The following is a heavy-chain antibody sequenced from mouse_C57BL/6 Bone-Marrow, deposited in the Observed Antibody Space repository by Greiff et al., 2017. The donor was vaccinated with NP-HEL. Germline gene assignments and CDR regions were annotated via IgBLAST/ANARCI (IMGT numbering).Heavy chain of an antibody. V-gene: IGHV1-74*01. D-gene: IGHD3-2*02. J-gene: IGHJ4*01. CDR1: GYTFTSYW. Sequence: QVQLKQPGAELVKPGASVKVSCKASGYTFTSYWMHWVKQRPGQGLEWIGRIHPSDSDTNYNQKFKGKATLTVDKSSSTAYMQLSSLTSEDSAVYYCAIRQLRLPYYAMDYWGQGTSVTVSS. CDR2: IHPSDSDT. CDR3: AIRQLRLPYYAMDY.